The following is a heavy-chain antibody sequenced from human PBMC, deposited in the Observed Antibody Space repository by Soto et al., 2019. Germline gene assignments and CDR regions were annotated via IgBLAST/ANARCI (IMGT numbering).Heavy chain of an antibody. D-gene: IGHD3-16*01. CDR2: ISAYNGNT. V-gene: IGHV1-18*01. J-gene: IGHJ6*03. Sequence: QVQLVQSGAEVKKPGASVKVSCKASGYTFTSYGISWVRQAPGQGLEWMGWISAYNGNTNYAQKLQGRVTMTTDTSTSTAYRELRSLRSDDTAVYYCARVQTGLGYYYYNYMDVWGKGTTVTVSS. CDR1: GYTFTSYG. CDR3: ARVQTGLGYYYYNYMDV.